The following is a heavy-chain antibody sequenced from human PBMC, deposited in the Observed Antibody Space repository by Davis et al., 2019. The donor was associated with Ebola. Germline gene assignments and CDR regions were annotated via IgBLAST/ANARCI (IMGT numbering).Heavy chain of an antibody. V-gene: IGHV1-2*06. D-gene: IGHD3-22*01. Sequence: AASVKVSCKASGYTFTGYYMHWVRQAPGQGLEWMGRINPNSGGTNYAQKFQGRVTMTRDTSISTAYMELSRLRSDDTAVYYCARGWGTMIVVVRDDAFDIWGQGTMVTVSS. J-gene: IGHJ3*02. CDR3: ARGWGTMIVVVRDDAFDI. CDR2: INPNSGGT. CDR1: GYTFTGYY.